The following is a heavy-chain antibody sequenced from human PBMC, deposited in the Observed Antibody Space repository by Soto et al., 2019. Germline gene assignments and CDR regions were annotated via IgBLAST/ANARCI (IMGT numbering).Heavy chain of an antibody. J-gene: IGHJ5*02. CDR3: AREGYGNTSGWFDP. Sequence: QVQLQQWGAGLLKPSETLSLTCAVYGGSFSGYYWSWIRQPPGKGLEWIGEINHSGSTNYNPSLKSRVTISVDTSKNQFSLKLSSVTAADTAVYYCAREGYGNTSGWFDPWGQGTLVTVSS. V-gene: IGHV4-34*01. CDR2: INHSGST. D-gene: IGHD5-12*01. CDR1: GGSFSGYY.